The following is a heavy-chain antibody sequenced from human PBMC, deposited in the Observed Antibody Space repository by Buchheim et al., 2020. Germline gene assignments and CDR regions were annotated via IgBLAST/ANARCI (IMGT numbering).Heavy chain of an antibody. V-gene: IGHV3-30*04. CDR2: ISDDGNFK. D-gene: IGHD3-10*01. J-gene: IGHJ4*02. CDR3: AKDMVRGINAFDY. CDR1: GFTFSTDA. Sequence: QVRLVDSGGGVVQPGRSLRLSCAASGFTFSTDAMHWVRQAPGKGLEWVAVISDDGNFKYYADSVKGRFTISRDNSKKMVYLQMNSLRTEDTAAYYCAKDMVRGINAFDYWGQGTL.